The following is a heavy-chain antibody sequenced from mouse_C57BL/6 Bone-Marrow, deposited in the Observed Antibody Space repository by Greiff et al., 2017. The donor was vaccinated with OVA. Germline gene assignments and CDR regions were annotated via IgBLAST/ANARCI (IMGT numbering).Heavy chain of an antibody. CDR2: IYWDDDK. CDR3: ARTRWYFDV. V-gene: IGHV8-12*01. Sequence: QVTLKESGPGILQSSKTLSLTCSFSGFSLSTSGMGVSWIRQPSGKGLEWLAHIYWDDDKRYNPSLKSRLTISKDTSRNQVFLKITSVDTADTATYYCARTRWYFDVWGTGTTVTVSS. CDR1: GFSLSTSGMG. J-gene: IGHJ1*03.